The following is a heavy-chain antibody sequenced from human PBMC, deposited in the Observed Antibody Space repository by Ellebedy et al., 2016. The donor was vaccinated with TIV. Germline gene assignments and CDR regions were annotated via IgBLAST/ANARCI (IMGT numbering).Heavy chain of an antibody. V-gene: IGHV4-59*01. Sequence: MPSETLSLTCTVSGGSISYYYWSWIRQPPGKGLEWIGYIYYSGSTNYNPSLESRVTISVDTSKNQLSLKLSSVTAADTAVYYCARDHLCSGGSSHVSSGFDPWGQGTLVTVSS. CDR1: GGSISYYY. CDR2: IYYSGST. J-gene: IGHJ5*02. D-gene: IGHD2-15*01. CDR3: ARDHLCSGGSSHVSSGFDP.